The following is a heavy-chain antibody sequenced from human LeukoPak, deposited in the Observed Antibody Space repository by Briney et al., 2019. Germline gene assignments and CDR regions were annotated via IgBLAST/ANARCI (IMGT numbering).Heavy chain of an antibody. D-gene: IGHD7-27*01. V-gene: IGHV3-30*02. CDR1: GFTFSTYG. CDR2: IRYVGINK. CDR3: ATATPSLGY. Sequence: GSLRLSCAASGFTFSTYGMRWVRQAPGKGLEWVSFIRYVGINKYYADSVKGRFTISRDNSKNTLFLQMNSLRAEDTAVYYCATATPSLGYWGQGTLVTVSS. J-gene: IGHJ4*02.